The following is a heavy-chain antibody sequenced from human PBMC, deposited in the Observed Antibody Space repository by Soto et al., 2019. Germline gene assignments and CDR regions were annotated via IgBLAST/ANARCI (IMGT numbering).Heavy chain of an antibody. CDR3: AKDLSIVAMVEASHYGMDV. Sequence: VSLRLSCAASGFTFSSYAMSWVRQAPGKGLEWVSAISGSGGSTYYADSVKGRFTISRDNSKNTLYLQMKSLRAEDTAVYYCAKDLSIVAMVEASHYGMDVWGQGTTVPVSS. CDR2: ISGSGGST. CDR1: GFTFSSYA. D-gene: IGHD2-15*01. J-gene: IGHJ6*02. V-gene: IGHV3-23*01.